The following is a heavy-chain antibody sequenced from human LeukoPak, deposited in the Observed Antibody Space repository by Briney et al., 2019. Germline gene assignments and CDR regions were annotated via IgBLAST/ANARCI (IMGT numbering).Heavy chain of an antibody. D-gene: IGHD3-10*01. Sequence: GGSLRLSCAASGFTFSSYWMSWVRQAPGKGLEGVANIKQDGSEKYYVDSVKGRFTISRHNAKNSLYLQMNSLRAEDTAVYYCARDGVTMVRGVRVLAYYHYYMDVWGKGTTV. V-gene: IGHV3-7*01. CDR2: IKQDGSEK. CDR3: ARDGVTMVRGVRVLAYYHYYMDV. CDR1: GFTFSSYW. J-gene: IGHJ6*03.